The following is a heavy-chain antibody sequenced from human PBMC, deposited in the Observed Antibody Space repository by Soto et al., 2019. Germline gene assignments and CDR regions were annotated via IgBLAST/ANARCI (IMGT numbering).Heavy chain of an antibody. CDR3: ARDQGERSAWSNNGFDP. CDR2: IYYSGST. Sequence: VPSDSIISINYSSWIRQHPGKRLEWIGYIYYSGSTYYNPSLKSRVTISADTSKNQFSLQLSSVTAAATAVYYCARDQGERSAWSNNGFDPWGQATPVTVSS. J-gene: IGHJ5*02. CDR1: SDSIISINY. V-gene: IGHV4-31*02. D-gene: IGHD3-16*01.